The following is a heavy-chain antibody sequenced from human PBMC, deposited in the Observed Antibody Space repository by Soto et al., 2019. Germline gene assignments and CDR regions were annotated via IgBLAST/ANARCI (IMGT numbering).Heavy chain of an antibody. Sequence: QVQLVQSGAEEKKPGASVKVSCKASGYTFTSYAMHWVRQAPGQRLEWMGWINVGNGNTKYSQKFQGRVTITRDTSANTDYMELSGLGSEDTAVYYCARRGDGMDAWGQGTTVTVSS. CDR3: ARRGDGMDA. D-gene: IGHD3-10*01. CDR1: GYTFTSYA. CDR2: INVGNGNT. V-gene: IGHV1-3*05. J-gene: IGHJ6*02.